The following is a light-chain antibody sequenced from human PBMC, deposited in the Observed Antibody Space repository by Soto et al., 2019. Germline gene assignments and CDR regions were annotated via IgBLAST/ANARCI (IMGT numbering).Light chain of an antibody. CDR1: QSVSSN. CDR3: QQYNNWPPIT. V-gene: IGKV3-15*01. J-gene: IGKJ5*01. Sequence: ELFMPQSPATLSVSPGERATLSCRASQSVSSNLAWYQQKPGQAPRLLIYGASTRATGIPARFSGSGSGTEFTLTISSLQSEDFAVYYCQQYNNWPPITFGQGTRLEIK. CDR2: GAS.